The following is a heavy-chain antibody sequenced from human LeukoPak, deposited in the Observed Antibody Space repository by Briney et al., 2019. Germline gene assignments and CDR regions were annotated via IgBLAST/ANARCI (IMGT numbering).Heavy chain of an antibody. D-gene: IGHD6-13*01. CDR3: AKDIKAWGLLIAAAGNFDY. Sequence: PGGSPRLSCAASGFTFSSHAMNWVRQAPGKGLEWVSAISGSGSSKYSADSVKGGFTISIDNSTNTLYLQMNSLRAEDTAVYYCAKDIKAWGLLIAAAGNFDYWGQGTLVTVSS. J-gene: IGHJ4*02. CDR1: GFTFSSHA. V-gene: IGHV3-23*01. CDR2: ISGSGSSK.